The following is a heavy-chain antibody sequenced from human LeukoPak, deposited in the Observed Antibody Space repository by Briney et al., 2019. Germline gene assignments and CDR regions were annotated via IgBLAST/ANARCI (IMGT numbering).Heavy chain of an antibody. CDR1: GYTFTSYY. CDR2: INPSGGST. CDR3: ARVPQFEAPGNAFDI. D-gene: IGHD4-23*01. V-gene: IGHV1-46*01. J-gene: IGHJ3*02. Sequence: ASVKVSCKASGYTFTSYYMHWVRQAPGQGLEWMGIINPSGGSTSYAQKFQGRVTMTRDTSTSTVYMKLSSLRSEDTAVYYCARVPQFEAPGNAFDIWGQGTMVTVSS.